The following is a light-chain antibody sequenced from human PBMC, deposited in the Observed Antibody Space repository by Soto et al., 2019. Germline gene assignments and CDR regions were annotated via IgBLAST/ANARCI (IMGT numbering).Light chain of an antibody. V-gene: IGKV3-11*01. Sequence: DERGALSCRASQSVSNYLAWYQQKPGQAPRLLIYGASTRASGIPARFSGSGSGTDFTLTISRLEPEDFAVYYCQHCSTSLTFGRGTKVDIK. J-gene: IGKJ4*01. CDR3: QHCSTSLT. CDR1: QSVSNY. CDR2: GAS.